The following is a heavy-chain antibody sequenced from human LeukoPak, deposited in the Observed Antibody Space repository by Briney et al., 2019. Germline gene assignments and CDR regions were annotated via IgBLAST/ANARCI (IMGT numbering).Heavy chain of an antibody. CDR1: GFTFSSHW. CDR2: IKQDGSEK. D-gene: IGHD3-3*01. CDR3: AKFRSPQIRFLEWLFSD. V-gene: IGHV3-7*03. J-gene: IGHJ4*02. Sequence: GGSLRLSCTVSGFTFSSHWMSRVRQAPGKGLEWVANIKQDGSEKYYVDSVKGRFTISRDNAKNSLYLQMNSLRVEGTAVFYCAKFRSPQIRFLEWLFSDWGQGTLVTVSS.